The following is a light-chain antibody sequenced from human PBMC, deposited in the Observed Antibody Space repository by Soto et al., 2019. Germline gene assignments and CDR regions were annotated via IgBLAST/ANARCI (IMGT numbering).Light chain of an antibody. CDR2: EVS. CDR1: SSDVGGYNY. J-gene: IGLJ1*01. CDR3: SSYPRGSDYV. Sequence: QSVLTQPASASGSPGQSITISCTGTSSDVGGYNYVSWYQQHPRKAPKLMIYEVSNRPSAVSYRFSASKSGNTASLTISGLQAEDEADYYCSSYPRGSDYVFGGVTKVTV. V-gene: IGLV2-14*01.